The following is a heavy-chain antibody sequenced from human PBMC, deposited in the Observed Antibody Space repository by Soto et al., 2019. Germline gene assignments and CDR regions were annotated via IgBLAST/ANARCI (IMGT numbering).Heavy chain of an antibody. V-gene: IGHV3-23*01. Sequence: EVQLLESGGGFVQPGGSLRLSCAASGFRFSDFAMTWVRQALGRGLEWVSAITGTASSTYYADSVKGRFTISRDNSKNTRYLQINSLRAEDTAIYYCAKGAEGYVVSSLDSWGQGTLVTVSS. CDR3: AKGAEGYVVSSLDS. CDR1: GFRFSDFA. D-gene: IGHD5-12*01. J-gene: IGHJ4*02. CDR2: ITGTASST.